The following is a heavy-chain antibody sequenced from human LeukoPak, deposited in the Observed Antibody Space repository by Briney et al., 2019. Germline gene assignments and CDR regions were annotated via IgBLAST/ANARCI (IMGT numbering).Heavy chain of an antibody. CDR2: ISAYNGNT. CDR3: ARGRFSDHFDY. CDR1: GYTFTSYG. V-gene: IGHV1-18*01. J-gene: IGHJ4*02. D-gene: IGHD3-3*01. Sequence: ASVKVSCKASGYTFTSYGISWVRQAPGQGLEWMGWISAYNGNTNYAQKLQGRVTITADKSTSTAYMELSSLRSEDTAVYYCARGRFSDHFDYWGQGTLVTVSS.